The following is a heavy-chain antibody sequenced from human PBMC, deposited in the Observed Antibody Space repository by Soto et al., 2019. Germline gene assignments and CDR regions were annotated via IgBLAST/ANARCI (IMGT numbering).Heavy chain of an antibody. V-gene: IGHV3-30*18. J-gene: IGHJ4*02. D-gene: IGHD3-10*01. CDR3: AKDRGGSGSFDY. Sequence: QVQLVESGGGVVQPGRSLRLSCAASGFPFSTYGMVWVRRAPGKGLEWVAVISYDETNKYYVESVKGRFTISRDNSKNTLYLQMNSLNTEDTAIYYCAKDRGGSGSFDYWGQGTLVTVSS. CDR2: ISYDETNK. CDR1: GFPFSTYG.